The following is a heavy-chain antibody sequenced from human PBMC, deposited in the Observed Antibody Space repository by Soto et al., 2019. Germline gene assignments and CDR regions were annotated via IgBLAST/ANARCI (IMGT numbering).Heavy chain of an antibody. CDR2: INPSGGST. CDR1: GYSFTRYG. D-gene: IGHD3-3*01. CDR3: ASAYVSYYDFWSGPSS. V-gene: IGHV1-46*01. J-gene: IGHJ5*02. Sequence: ASVKVSCKASGYSFTRYGISWVRQAPGQGLEWMGIINPSGGSTSYAQKFQGRVTMTRDTSTSTVYMELSSLRSEDTAVYYCASAYVSYYDFWSGPSSWGQGTLVTVSS.